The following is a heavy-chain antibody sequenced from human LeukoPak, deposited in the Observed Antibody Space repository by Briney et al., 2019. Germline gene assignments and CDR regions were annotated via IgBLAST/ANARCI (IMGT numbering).Heavy chain of an antibody. CDR1: GFTFSSYA. J-gene: IGHJ5*02. CDR2: ISYDGSNK. D-gene: IGHD6-6*01. V-gene: IGHV3-30*04. Sequence: GGSLRLSCAASGFTFSSYAMHWVRQAPGKGLEWVAVISYDGSNKCYADSVKGRFTISRDNSKNTLYLQMNSLRAEDTAVCYCAKTSIAARAFDPWGQGTLVTVSS. CDR3: AKTSIAARAFDP.